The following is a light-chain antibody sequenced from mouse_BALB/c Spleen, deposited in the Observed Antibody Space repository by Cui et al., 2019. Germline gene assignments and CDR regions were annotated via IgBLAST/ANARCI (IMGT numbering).Light chain of an antibody. CDR3: QQIYSTPWT. J-gene: IGKJ1*01. CDR2: AAT. CDR1: QTIGTW. V-gene: IGKV12-98*01. Sequence: DIQMTQSPASQSASLGESVTITCLASQTIGTWLAWYQQKPGKSPQLLIYAATSLADGVPSRFSGSGSGTKFAFKISSIQAEDVVSYYCQQIYSTPWTFGGGTKLEIK.